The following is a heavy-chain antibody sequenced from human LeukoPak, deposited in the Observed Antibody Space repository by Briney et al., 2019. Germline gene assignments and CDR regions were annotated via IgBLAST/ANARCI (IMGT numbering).Heavy chain of an antibody. CDR3: ARTYSGYSYGMYWYFEL. Sequence: GGSLRLSCAASGFTVSSNSMSWVRQAPGKGLEWVSVIYSGGSTYYADSVKGRFTISRDNSKNTLYLQVNSLRAEDTAVYYCARTYSGYSYGMYWYFELWGRGTLVTVSS. V-gene: IGHV3-53*01. D-gene: IGHD5-18*01. J-gene: IGHJ2*01. CDR1: GFTVSSNS. CDR2: IYSGGST.